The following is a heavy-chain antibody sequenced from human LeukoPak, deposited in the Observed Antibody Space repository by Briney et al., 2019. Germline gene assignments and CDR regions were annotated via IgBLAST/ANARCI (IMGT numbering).Heavy chain of an antibody. D-gene: IGHD1-7*01. CDR3: AGGTGTTPFDY. J-gene: IGHJ4*02. Sequence: GGSLRLSCAASGFTFSSYWMSWVRQAPGKGLEWAANIKQDGSEKYYVDSVKGRFTISRDNAKNSLYLQMNSLRAEDTAVYYCAGGTGTTPFDYWGQGTLVTVSS. CDR1: GFTFSSYW. CDR2: IKQDGSEK. V-gene: IGHV3-7*04.